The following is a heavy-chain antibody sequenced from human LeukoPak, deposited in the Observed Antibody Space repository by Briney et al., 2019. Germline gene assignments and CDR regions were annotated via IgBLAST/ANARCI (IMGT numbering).Heavy chain of an antibody. D-gene: IGHD6-13*01. V-gene: IGHV3-23*01. Sequence: PGGSLRLSCAASGFTFDDYAMHWVRQAPGKGLEWVSSISGGVGSTYYADSVKGRFTISRDNSKNTLYLQMNSLRAEDTAVYYCAKTLPSSWYSLDYWGQGTLVTVSS. CDR3: AKTLPSSWYSLDY. CDR1: GFTFDDYA. CDR2: ISGGVGST. J-gene: IGHJ4*02.